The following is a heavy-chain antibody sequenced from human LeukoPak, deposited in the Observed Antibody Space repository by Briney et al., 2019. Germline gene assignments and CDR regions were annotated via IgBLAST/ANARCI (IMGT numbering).Heavy chain of an antibody. CDR2: MNPNT. Sequence: ASVKVSCKDSGYTFGSYDINWVRQATGQGLEWMGWMNPNTGYAQKFQGRVTMTRNTSISTAYMELSSLRSEDTAVYYCARSSPTYYYDSSGYVRYYYYYYGMDVWGQGTTVTVSS. CDR3: ARSSPTYYYDSSGYVRYYYYYYGMDV. V-gene: IGHV1-8*01. D-gene: IGHD3-22*01. CDR1: GYTFGSYD. J-gene: IGHJ6*02.